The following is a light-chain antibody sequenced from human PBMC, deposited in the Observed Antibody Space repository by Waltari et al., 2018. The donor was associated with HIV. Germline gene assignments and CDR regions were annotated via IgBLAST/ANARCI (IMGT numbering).Light chain of an antibody. J-gene: IGLJ2*01. CDR3: CAYAGSTTYVI. V-gene: IGLV2-23*02. Sequence: QSAPPQPASVSVSPGQSITISCTGTSSDAGGYNLVSWYQQHPGSAPKLMIYEVSKRPSGVSNRFTRSKSGNTACLTSSGLQAEDEADDYCCAYAGSTTYVIFGGGTKLTVL. CDR2: EVS. CDR1: SSDAGGYNL.